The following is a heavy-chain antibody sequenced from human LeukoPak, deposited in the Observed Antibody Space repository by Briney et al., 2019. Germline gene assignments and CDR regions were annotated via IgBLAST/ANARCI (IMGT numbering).Heavy chain of an antibody. CDR3: ARYTRPIDY. Sequence: GSLRLSCAASGFTFSSPWMSWGRQAPGKGLEWVATIKADGSGAYYVDSVKGRFTISRDNAKNSLYLQMNSLRAEDTAVYFCARYTRPIDYWGQGTLVTVSS. CDR1: GFTFSSPW. D-gene: IGHD6-13*01. CDR2: IKADGSGA. V-gene: IGHV3-7*05. J-gene: IGHJ4*02.